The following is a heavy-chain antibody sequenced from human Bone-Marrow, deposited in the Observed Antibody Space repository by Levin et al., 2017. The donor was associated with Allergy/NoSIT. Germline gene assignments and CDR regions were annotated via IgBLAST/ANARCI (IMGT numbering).Heavy chain of an antibody. CDR2: MNPNSGNT. Sequence: GESLKISCKASGYTFTSYDINWVRQATGQGLEWMGWMNPNSGNTGYAQKFQGRVTMTRNTSISTAYMELSSLRSEDTAVYYCARMPARIRVVVAAPDFDYWGQGTLVTVSS. CDR3: ARMPARIRVVVAAPDFDY. CDR1: GYTFTSYD. J-gene: IGHJ4*02. V-gene: IGHV1-8*01. D-gene: IGHD2-15*01.